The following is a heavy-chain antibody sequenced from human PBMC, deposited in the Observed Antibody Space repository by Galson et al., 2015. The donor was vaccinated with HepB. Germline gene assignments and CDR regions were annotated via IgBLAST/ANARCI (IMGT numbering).Heavy chain of an antibody. Sequence: SLRLSCAASGFTFSSYWMHWVRQVPGKGPVWVARINSDRSVTNYADSVKGRFTISRDNAKNTLHLQMNSLTADDTAVYYCVRTSIGWEILETGYFQDWGQGTLVTVSS. D-gene: IGHD1-26*01. CDR3: VRTSIGWEILETGYFQD. V-gene: IGHV3-74*01. CDR2: INSDRSVT. CDR1: GFTFSSYW. J-gene: IGHJ1*01.